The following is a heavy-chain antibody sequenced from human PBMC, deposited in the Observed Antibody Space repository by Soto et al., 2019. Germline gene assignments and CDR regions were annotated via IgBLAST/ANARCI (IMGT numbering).Heavy chain of an antibody. J-gene: IGHJ4*02. D-gene: IGHD1-26*01. CDR3: ARVWEMATVADCAV. V-gene: IGHV5-51*01. Sequence: PRESLKISCMVSGYTLTNYWIAWVRQMPGQGLEWMGIIYPGDSDTRYSPSFQGQVTISVDKSINTAYLQWSSLKASDSAMYYWARVWEMATVADCAVWGKGTRVTVP. CDR1: GYTLTNYW. CDR2: IYPGDSDT.